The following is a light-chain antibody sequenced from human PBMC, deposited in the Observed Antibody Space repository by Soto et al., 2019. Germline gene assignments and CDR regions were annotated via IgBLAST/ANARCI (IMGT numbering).Light chain of an antibody. J-gene: IGKJ4*01. CDR3: QHYNFCPLT. CDR1: QSVNSN. V-gene: IGKV3-15*01. Sequence: EIVMTQSPATLSVSPGDRATLSCRASQSVNSNLAWYQQKPGQTPKLLIYVASTRATGIPARFSGSGSGTEFTLTISSLLSEDFVVYYCQHYNFCPLTFGGGTKVEFK. CDR2: VAS.